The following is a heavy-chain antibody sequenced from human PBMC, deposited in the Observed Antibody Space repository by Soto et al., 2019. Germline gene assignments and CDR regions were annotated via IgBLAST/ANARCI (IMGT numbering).Heavy chain of an antibody. CDR2: IYYSGST. CDR1: GGSISSGDYY. D-gene: IGHD2-15*01. J-gene: IGHJ4*02. V-gene: IGHV4-30-4*01. Sequence: QVQLQESGPGLVKPSQTLSLTCTVSGGSISSGDYYWSWIRQPPGKGLEWIGYIYYSGSTYYNPSLTIRVTRSVDTSKNQVSLKLSSVTAADTAVYYCARVADCSGGRCYFSVDYWGQGTLVTVSS. CDR3: ARVADCSGGRCYFSVDY.